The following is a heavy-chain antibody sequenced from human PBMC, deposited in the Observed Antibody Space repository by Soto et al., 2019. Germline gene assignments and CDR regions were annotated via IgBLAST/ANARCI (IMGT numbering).Heavy chain of an antibody. Sequence: HPGGSLRLSCAASGFTVSSNYMSWVRQAPGKGLEWVSVIYSGGSTYYADSVKGRFTISRDNSKNTLYLQMNSLRAEDTAVYYCARDKYSVSSYYYYYGMDVWGQGTTVTVS. V-gene: IGHV3-53*01. D-gene: IGHD3-3*02. CDR1: GFTVSSNY. CDR2: IYSGGST. J-gene: IGHJ6*02. CDR3: ARDKYSVSSYYYYYGMDV.